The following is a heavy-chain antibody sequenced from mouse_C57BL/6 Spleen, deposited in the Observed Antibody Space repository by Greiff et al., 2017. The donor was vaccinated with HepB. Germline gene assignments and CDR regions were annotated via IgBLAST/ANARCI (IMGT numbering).Heavy chain of an antibody. Sequence: VQLQQPGAELVKPGASVKMSCKASGYTFTSYWITWVKQRPGQGLEWIGDIYPGSGSTNYNEKFKSKATLTVDTSSSTAYMQLSSLTSEDSAVYYCARELGGYDRYFDYWGQGTTLTVSS. V-gene: IGHV1-55*01. J-gene: IGHJ2*01. CDR2: IYPGSGST. D-gene: IGHD2-2*01. CDR1: GYTFTSYW. CDR3: ARELGGYDRYFDY.